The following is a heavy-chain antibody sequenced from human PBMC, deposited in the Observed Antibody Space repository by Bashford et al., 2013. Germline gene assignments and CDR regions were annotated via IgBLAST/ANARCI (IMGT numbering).Heavy chain of an antibody. CDR1: GFSFSNSG. V-gene: IGHV3-30*03. Sequence: GGSLRLSCVASGFSFSNSGMHWIRQAPGKGLEWVAVLSADKSNEYYADSVKGRFTIARDNSKNTLYLQMNSLRAEDMAVYYCARADRNGYNEIDHWGQGTLVTVSS. D-gene: IGHD5-24*01. CDR2: LSADKSNE. CDR3: ARADRNGYNEIDH. J-gene: IGHJ4*02.